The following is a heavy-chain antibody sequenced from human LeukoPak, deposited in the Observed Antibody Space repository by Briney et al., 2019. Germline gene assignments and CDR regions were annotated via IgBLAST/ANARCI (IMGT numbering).Heavy chain of an antibody. D-gene: IGHD2/OR15-2a*01. CDR3: ASSPSMGLLHH. CDR1: GDSISSGINY. V-gene: IGHV4-61*02. J-gene: IGHJ1*01. CDR2: IKTTGTT. Sequence: SETLSLTCTVSGDSISSGINYWSWIRQPAGEGLEWIGRIKTTGTTHYNPSPQSRVTLSIDTSKNQFSLKMTSVTAADTAVYYCASSPSMGLLHHWGRGARITVPS.